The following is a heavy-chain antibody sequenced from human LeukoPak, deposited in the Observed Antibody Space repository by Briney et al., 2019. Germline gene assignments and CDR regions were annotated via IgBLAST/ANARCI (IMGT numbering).Heavy chain of an antibody. CDR1: GFTFTNYA. Sequence: GGSLRLSCAASGFTFTNYAMTWVRQAPGKGLEWVANIKQDGSEKYYVDSVKGRFTISRDNARNSLYLQMNSLRAEDTAVYYCARHGLKTYYFDYWGQGTLVTVSS. D-gene: IGHD3/OR15-3a*01. V-gene: IGHV3-7*05. J-gene: IGHJ4*02. CDR3: ARHGLKTYYFDY. CDR2: IKQDGSEK.